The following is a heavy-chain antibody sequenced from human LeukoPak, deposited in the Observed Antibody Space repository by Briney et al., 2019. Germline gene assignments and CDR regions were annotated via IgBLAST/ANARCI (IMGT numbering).Heavy chain of an antibody. D-gene: IGHD1-26*01. CDR2: ISSSSSTI. CDR1: GFTFSSYG. Sequence: GGSLRLSCAASGFTFSSYGMHWVRQAPGKGLEWVSYISSSSSTIYYADSVKGRFTISRDNAKNSLYLQLNSLRAEDTAVYYCARSLVVGATYPYRWGQGTLVTVSS. CDR3: ARSLVVGATYPYR. J-gene: IGHJ5*02. V-gene: IGHV3-48*01.